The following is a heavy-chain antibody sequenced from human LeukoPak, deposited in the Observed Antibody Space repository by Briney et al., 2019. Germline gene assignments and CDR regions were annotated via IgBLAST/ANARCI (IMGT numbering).Heavy chain of an antibody. J-gene: IGHJ3*02. CDR3: ARDRRGYSGSYWIIGDAFDI. Sequence: EASVKVSCKASGGTFSSYAISWVRQAPGQGLEWMGGIIPIFGTANYAQKFQGRVTITTDESTSTAYMELSSLRSEDTAVYYCARDRRGYSGSYWIIGDAFDIWGQGTMVTVSS. D-gene: IGHD1-26*01. V-gene: IGHV1-69*05. CDR2: IIPIFGTA. CDR1: GGTFSSYA.